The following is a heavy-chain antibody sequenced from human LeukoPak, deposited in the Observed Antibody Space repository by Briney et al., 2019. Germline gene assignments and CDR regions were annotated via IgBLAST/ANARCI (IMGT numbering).Heavy chain of an antibody. J-gene: IGHJ3*02. CDR3: ARDGYSGSYYAFDI. D-gene: IGHD1-26*01. CDR1: GGSISSYY. CDR2: IYYSGST. Sequence: SETLSLTCTVSGGSISSYYWSWIRQPPGKGLEWIGYIYYSGSTNYNPSLKSRVTISVDTSKNQFSLKLSSVTAADTVVYYCARDGYSGSYYAFDILGQGTMVTVSS. V-gene: IGHV4-59*01.